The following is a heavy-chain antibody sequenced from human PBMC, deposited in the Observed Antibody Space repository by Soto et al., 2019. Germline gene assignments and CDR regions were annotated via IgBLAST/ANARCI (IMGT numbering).Heavy chain of an antibody. CDR3: ARARYYDSSGYYSAFDY. CDR1: GFTFSTYG. CDR2: IWYDGSYK. D-gene: IGHD3-22*01. Sequence: QVQLVESGGGVVQPGRSLRLSCAASGFTFSTYGIHWVRQAPGKRLEWVSVIWYDGSYKLYADSVKGRFTISRDNSKNTPFLQMNSLRAEDTAVYYCARARYYDSSGYYSAFDYWGQGTLVTVSS. V-gene: IGHV3-33*01. J-gene: IGHJ4*02.